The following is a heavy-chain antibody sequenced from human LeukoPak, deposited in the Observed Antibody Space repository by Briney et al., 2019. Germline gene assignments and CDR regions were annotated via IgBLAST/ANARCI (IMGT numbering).Heavy chain of an antibody. D-gene: IGHD1-26*01. J-gene: IGHJ4*02. CDR2: ISSSSSHT. CDR3: ASGESYYLEN. Sequence: GGTLRLSCGASEFAFSDFYMTWIRQAPGKGLEWVSYISSSSSHTNYADSVKGRFTISRDNAKNSLYLQMNSLRAEDTAVYYCASGESYYLENWGQGTLVTVSS. CDR1: EFAFSDFY. V-gene: IGHV3-11*06.